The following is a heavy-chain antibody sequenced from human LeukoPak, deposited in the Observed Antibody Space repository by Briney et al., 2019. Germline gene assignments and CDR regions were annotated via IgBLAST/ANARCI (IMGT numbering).Heavy chain of an antibody. V-gene: IGHV4-34*01. D-gene: IGHD3-10*01. CDR1: GGSFSGYY. CDR2: INHSGST. Sequence: SETLSLTCAVYGGSFSGYYWSWIRQPPGKGLEWIGEINHSGSTNYNPSLKGRVTISVDTSKNQFSLKLSSVTAADTAVYYCARGQQELLWFGEAPYYYMDVWGKGTTVTVSS. J-gene: IGHJ6*03. CDR3: ARGQQELLWFGEAPYYYMDV.